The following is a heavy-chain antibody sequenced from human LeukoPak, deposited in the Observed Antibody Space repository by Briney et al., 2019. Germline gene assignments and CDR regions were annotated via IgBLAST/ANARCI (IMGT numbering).Heavy chain of an antibody. CDR2: IKTDGSTT. D-gene: IGHD6-13*01. CDR3: ARVGVITAAGTYDL. V-gene: IGHV3-74*01. J-gene: IGHJ5*02. Sequence: GGSLRLSCAASGFTFSSHWMHWVRQAPGKGLVWVSRIKTDGSTTTYADSVKGRFTISRDNAKNSLYLQMSSLRADDTAVYYCARVGVITAAGTYDLWGQGTLVTVSS. CDR1: GFTFSSHW.